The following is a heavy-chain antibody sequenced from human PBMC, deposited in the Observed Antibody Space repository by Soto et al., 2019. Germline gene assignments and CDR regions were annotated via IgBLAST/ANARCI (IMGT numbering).Heavy chain of an antibody. CDR1: GYSFTSYW. D-gene: IGHD2-21*01. J-gene: IGHJ6*02. V-gene: IGHV5-10-1*01. Sequence: GESLKISCKGSGYSFTSYWISWVRQMPGKGLEWMGRIDPSDSYTNYSPSFQGHVTISAEKSISTAYLQWSSRKASDTAMYYCARVRRMWYYYGMVVLGQGTTVTVSS. CDR2: IDPSDSYT. CDR3: ARVRRMWYYYGMVV.